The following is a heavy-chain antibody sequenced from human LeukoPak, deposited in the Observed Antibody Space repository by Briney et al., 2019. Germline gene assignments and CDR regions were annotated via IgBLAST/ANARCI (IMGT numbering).Heavy chain of an antibody. V-gene: IGHV4-39*01. CDR2: IYYSGST. J-gene: IGHJ3*01. CDR3: ASHTGGNLYAFDL. Sequence: PSETLSLTCTVSGGSISSTTYYWGWIRQPPGKGLEWIGSIYYSGSTYYNPSLKSRVTISVDTSKNQFSLKLNSVTAADTAVYYCASHTGGNLYAFDLWGQGTMVTVSS. CDR1: GGSISSTTYY. D-gene: IGHD4-23*01.